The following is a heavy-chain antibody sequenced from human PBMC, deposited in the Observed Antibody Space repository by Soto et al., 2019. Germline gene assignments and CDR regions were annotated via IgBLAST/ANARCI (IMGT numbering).Heavy chain of an antibody. V-gene: IGHV3-23*01. CDR1: GFTFSSYA. CDR3: AKGRTVTTRTSLDY. J-gene: IGHJ4*02. D-gene: IGHD4-4*01. CDR2: ISGSGGST. Sequence: LRLSCAASGFTFSSYAMSWVRQAPGKGLEWVSAISGSGGSTYYADSVKGRFTISRDNSKNTLYLQMNSLRAEDTAVYYCAKGRTVTTRTSLDYWGQGTLVTVSS.